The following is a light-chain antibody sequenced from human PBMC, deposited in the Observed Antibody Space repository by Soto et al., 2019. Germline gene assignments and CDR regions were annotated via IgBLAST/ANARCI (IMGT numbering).Light chain of an antibody. V-gene: IGKV4-1*01. J-gene: IGKJ3*01. CDR1: QSLLYRSNNRNY. CDR3: QPYYTSPLT. CDR2: WAS. Sequence: DIEMTQSPESLAVSLGERATINCKSNQSLLYRSNNRNYLAWYQQKPRQPPRLLVHWASTRESGVPDRFSGRGSETDFTLTISGLQAEDVAVYYCQPYYTSPLTFGPGTKVHLK.